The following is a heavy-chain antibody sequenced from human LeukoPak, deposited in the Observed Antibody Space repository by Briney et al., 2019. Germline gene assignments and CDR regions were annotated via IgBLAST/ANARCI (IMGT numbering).Heavy chain of an antibody. J-gene: IGHJ4*02. CDR2: INPNSGGT. D-gene: IGHD3-22*01. CDR3: ARASGGNYYDSSGYYFFDY. V-gene: IGHV1-2*02. CDR1: GYTFTGYY. Sequence: ASVKVSCKASGYTFTGYYMHWVRQAPGQGLEWMGWINPNSGGTNYAQKFQGRVTMTRETSISTAYMELSRLRSDDTAVYYCARASGGNYYDSSGYYFFDYWGQGTLVTVSS.